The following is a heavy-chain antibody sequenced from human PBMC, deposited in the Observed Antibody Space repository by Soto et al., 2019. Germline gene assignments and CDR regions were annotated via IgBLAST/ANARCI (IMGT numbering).Heavy chain of an antibody. D-gene: IGHD1-26*01. CDR3: ARDQGGYFDY. V-gene: IGHV3-33*08. CDR1: GLPFSSYC. CDR2: IWYDGSNK. J-gene: IGHJ4*02. Sequence: GGSLRLSCAASGLPFSSYCMHWVRQAPGKGLEWVAVIWYDGSNKYYADSVKGRFTISRDNSKNTLYLQMNSLRAEDTAVYYCARDQGGYFDYWGQGTLVTVSS.